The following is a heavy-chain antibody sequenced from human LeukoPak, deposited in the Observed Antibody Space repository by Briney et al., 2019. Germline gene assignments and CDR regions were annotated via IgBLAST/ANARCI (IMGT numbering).Heavy chain of an antibody. CDR2: INHSGST. J-gene: IGHJ6*03. CDR1: GGSFSGYY. CDR3: AAVRTGNYMDV. V-gene: IGHV4-34*01. D-gene: IGHD1-14*01. Sequence: SETLSLTCAVYGGSFSGYYWSWIRQPPGKGLEWIGEINHSGSTNYNPSLKSRVTISVDTSKNQFSLKLSSVTAADTAVYYCAAVRTGNYMDVWGKGTTVTTSS.